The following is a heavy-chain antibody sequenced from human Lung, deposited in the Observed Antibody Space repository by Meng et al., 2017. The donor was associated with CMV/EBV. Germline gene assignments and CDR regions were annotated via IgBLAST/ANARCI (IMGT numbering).Heavy chain of an antibody. V-gene: IGHV3-23*01. CDR1: GFTFDNYA. Sequence: GESLKISCVASGFTFDNYAMSWVRQAPGKGLERVSGITGSGSSTYYADSVKGRFTIYRDNSKNMLYLQVNSLGAEDTAVYYCVKGTGPAAIYYHGMDVWGQGTXVTVSS. J-gene: IGHJ6*02. CDR2: ITGSGSST. D-gene: IGHD2-2*01. CDR3: VKGTGPAAIYYHGMDV.